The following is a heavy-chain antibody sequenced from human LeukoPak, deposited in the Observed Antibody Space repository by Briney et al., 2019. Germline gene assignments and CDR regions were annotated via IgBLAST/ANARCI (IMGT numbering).Heavy chain of an antibody. D-gene: IGHD5-12*01. Sequence: SETLSLTCTVCGGSISSYYWSWLRQPPGKGLGWVGYIYYSGSTNYNPSLKRRVTISVDTSKNQFSLKLSSVTAADTAVYYCARAIVATIWAHFDYWGQGTLVTVSS. CDR2: IYYSGST. V-gene: IGHV4-59*01. CDR3: ARAIVATIWAHFDY. J-gene: IGHJ4*02. CDR1: GGSISSYY.